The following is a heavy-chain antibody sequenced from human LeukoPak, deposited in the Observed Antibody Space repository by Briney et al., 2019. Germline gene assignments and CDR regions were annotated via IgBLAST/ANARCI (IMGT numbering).Heavy chain of an antibody. Sequence: SEALSLTCTVSGGSISSYYWSWIRQPPGKGLEWIGDIHYSGSTNYNPSLKSRVTISVDTSKNQFSLKLSSVTAADTAVYYCARDGNGMIARGFDPWGQGTLVTVSS. J-gene: IGHJ5*02. D-gene: IGHD3-22*01. V-gene: IGHV4-59*01. CDR1: GGSISSYY. CDR3: ARDGNGMIARGFDP. CDR2: IHYSGST.